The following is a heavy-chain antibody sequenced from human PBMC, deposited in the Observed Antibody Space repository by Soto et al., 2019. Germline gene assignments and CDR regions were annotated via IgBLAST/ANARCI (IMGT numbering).Heavy chain of an antibody. D-gene: IGHD3-10*01. CDR2: INPNSGNI. CDR1: GDTFTTYD. J-gene: IGHJ4*02. Sequence: GASVKVSCKASGDTFTTYDINWVRQATGHGLEWMGWINPNSGNIGYAQRFQGRVTMTRDTAIRTAYMKVSSLRSDDTAVYYCARGRASGSYYLLDYWGQGTLVTVSS. CDR3: ARGRASGSYYLLDY. V-gene: IGHV1-8*01.